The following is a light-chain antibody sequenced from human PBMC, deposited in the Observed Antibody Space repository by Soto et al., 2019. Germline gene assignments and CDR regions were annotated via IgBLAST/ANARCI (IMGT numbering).Light chain of an antibody. Sequence: ELVLTQSPGSLSLSPGERATLSCRASQSVDSTFFAWYQKKPGQAPRLLMYGVSKSATGIPYRFSGSGSGTDFTLTISRLKPEDFAVYYCQQYRSSVTFGQGTRVEIK. V-gene: IGKV3-20*01. CDR3: QQYRSSVT. CDR1: QSVDSTF. J-gene: IGKJ1*01. CDR2: GVS.